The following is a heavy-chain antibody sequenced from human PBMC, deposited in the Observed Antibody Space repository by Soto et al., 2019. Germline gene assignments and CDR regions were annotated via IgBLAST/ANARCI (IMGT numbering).Heavy chain of an antibody. CDR3: ARDRGYGDYPFYYGMDV. CDR2: IYHSGST. Sequence: QLQLQESGSGLVKPSQTLSLTCAVSGGSISSGGYSWSWIRQPPGKGLEWIGYIYHSGSTYYNPSLKSRVTISVDRAKNQFSLKLSSVTAADTAVDYCARDRGYGDYPFYYGMDVWGQGTTVTVSS. D-gene: IGHD4-17*01. CDR1: GGSISSGGYS. J-gene: IGHJ6*02. V-gene: IGHV4-30-2*01.